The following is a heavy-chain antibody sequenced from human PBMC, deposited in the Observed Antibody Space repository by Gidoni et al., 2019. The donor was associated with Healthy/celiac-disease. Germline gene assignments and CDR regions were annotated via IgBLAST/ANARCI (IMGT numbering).Heavy chain of an antibody. CDR1: GFTFSSYG. D-gene: IGHD5-18*01. CDR2: ISYDGGNK. V-gene: IGHV3-30*18. CDR3: AKVPRGDSFLGMDV. Sequence: QVQLVESGGGVVQPGRSLRLSCAASGFTFSSYGFHWVRQAPGKGLEWVTVISYDGGNKYYADSVKGRFTISRDNSKNTLYLQMNSLRAEDTAVYYCAKVPRGDSFLGMDVWGQGTTVTVSS. J-gene: IGHJ6*02.